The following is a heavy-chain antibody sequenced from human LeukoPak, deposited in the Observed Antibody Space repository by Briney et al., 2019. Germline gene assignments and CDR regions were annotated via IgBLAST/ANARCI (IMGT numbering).Heavy chain of an antibody. CDR3: ARYCSSTSCFDAFDI. Sequence: SETLSLTCAVYGGSFSGYYWSWIRQPPGKGLEWIGEINHSGSTNYNPSLKSRVTISVHTSKNQFSLKLSSVTAADTAVYYCARYCSSTSCFDAFDIWGQGTMVTVSS. CDR2: INHSGST. CDR1: GGSFSGYY. V-gene: IGHV4-34*01. D-gene: IGHD2-2*01. J-gene: IGHJ3*02.